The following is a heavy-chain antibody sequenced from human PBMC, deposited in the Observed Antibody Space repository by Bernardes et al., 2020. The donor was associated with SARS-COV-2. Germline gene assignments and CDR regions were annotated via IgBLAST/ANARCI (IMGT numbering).Heavy chain of an antibody. J-gene: IGHJ4*02. CDR3: AKTPPSTVTTEPYFFDH. Sequence: GGSLRLSCVASGFSFSSYGMHWVRQAPGKGLEWVAVIAYDGSRTYYADSVKGRFSISRDNSKNTLYLQMNSLSAEDTAVYFCAKTPPSTVTTEPYFFDHWGQGTLVTVPS. CDR1: GFSFSSYG. D-gene: IGHD4-17*01. V-gene: IGHV3-30*18. CDR2: IAYDGSRT.